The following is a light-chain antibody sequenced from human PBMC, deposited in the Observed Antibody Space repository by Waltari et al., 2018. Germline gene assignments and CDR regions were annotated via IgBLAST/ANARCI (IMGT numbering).Light chain of an antibody. J-gene: IGLJ1*01. CDR3: SSYTSSSTRV. Sequence: QSALTQPASVSGSPGQSITISCTGTSSDVGGYNYVSWYQQHPGKAPKLMIYEVSNRPSGVSNRCSGSKSGNPASLTISGLQAEDEADYYCSSYTSSSTRVFGTGTKVTVL. V-gene: IGLV2-14*01. CDR2: EVS. CDR1: SSDVGGYNY.